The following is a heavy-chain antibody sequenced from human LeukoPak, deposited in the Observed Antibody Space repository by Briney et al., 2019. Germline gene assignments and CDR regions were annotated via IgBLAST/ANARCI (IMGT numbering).Heavy chain of an antibody. CDR1: GFAFSSYA. D-gene: IGHD2-2*02. CDR3: ARVGCSSTSCYTIHGSDNWFDP. CDR2: ISYDGSNK. V-gene: IGHV3-30-3*01. J-gene: IGHJ5*02. Sequence: GRSLRLSCAASGFAFSSYAMHWVRQAPGKGLEWVAVISYDGSNKYYADSVKGRFTISRDNSKNTLYLQMNSLRAEDTAVYYCARVGCSSTSCYTIHGSDNWFDPWGQGTLVTVSS.